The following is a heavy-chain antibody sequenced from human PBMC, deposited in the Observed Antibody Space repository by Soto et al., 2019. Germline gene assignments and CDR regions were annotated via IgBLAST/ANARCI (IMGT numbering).Heavy chain of an antibody. V-gene: IGHV1-3*05. J-gene: IGHJ4*02. CDR3: ARSIVVVTALDY. CDR1: GYTFTSYA. Sequence: QVQLVQSGAEEKKPGASVKVCCKVSGYTFTSYAMHWVRQAPGQRLEWIGWINAGNGNTKYSQRSQGRVTMTRDTSASTAYMELSSLRSEDTAVYYCARSIVVVTALDYWGQGTLVTVSS. CDR2: INAGNGNT. D-gene: IGHD2-21*02.